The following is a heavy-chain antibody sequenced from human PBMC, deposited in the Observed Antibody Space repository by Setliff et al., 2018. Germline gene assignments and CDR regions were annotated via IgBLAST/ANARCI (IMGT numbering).Heavy chain of an antibody. CDR2: IRSKADSYAT. CDR3: AITMNTGVDFFDY. V-gene: IGHV3-73*01. CDR1: GFTFSGSA. Sequence: PGGSLRLSCAASGFTFSGSAVYWVRQASGRGLEWVGRIRSKADSYATAYAASVKARFTISRDDSKNTAYLQVNSLKTDDTAVYYCAITMNTGVDFFDYWGQGTLVTVSS. J-gene: IGHJ4*02. D-gene: IGHD3-3*01.